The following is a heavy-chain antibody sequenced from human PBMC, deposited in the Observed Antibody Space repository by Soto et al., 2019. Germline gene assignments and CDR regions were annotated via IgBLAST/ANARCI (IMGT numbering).Heavy chain of an antibody. CDR3: AKGGDSSSWKNWFDP. Sequence: PGGSLRLSCAASGVTFSNYAMTWVRQAPGKGLEWVSGISGSGSSIYYADSVKGRFTISRDNSKNTLYLQMNSLRAEDTAVYYCAKGGDSSSWKNWFDPWGQGTLVTVSS. V-gene: IGHV3-23*01. CDR1: GVTFSNYA. D-gene: IGHD6-13*01. CDR2: ISGSGSSI. J-gene: IGHJ5*02.